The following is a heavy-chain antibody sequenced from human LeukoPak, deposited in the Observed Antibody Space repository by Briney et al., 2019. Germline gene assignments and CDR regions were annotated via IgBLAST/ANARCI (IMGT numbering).Heavy chain of an antibody. V-gene: IGHV4-34*01. CDR2: INHSGST. J-gene: IGHJ4*02. CDR3: ARRRGYCSSTSCPGYYFDY. Sequence: PSETLSLTCAVFGGSFSDYYWNWIRQPPGKGLEWIGEINHSGSTNYNPSLKSRVTISVDTSKNQFSLKLNSVTAADTAVYYCARRRGYCSSTSCPGYYFDYWGQGTLVTVSS. CDR1: GGSFSDYY. D-gene: IGHD2-2*01.